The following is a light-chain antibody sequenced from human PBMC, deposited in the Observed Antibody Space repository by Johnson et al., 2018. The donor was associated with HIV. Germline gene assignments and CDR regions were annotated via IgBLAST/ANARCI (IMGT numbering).Light chain of an antibody. J-gene: IGLJ1*01. CDR2: ENN. CDR3: GTWDSSLSGV. Sequence: QSVLTQPPSVYAAPGQKVTISCSGSSSNIGNNYVSWYQQLPGTAPQLLIYENNKRPSGIPDRFSGSKSGTSATLGITGLQTGDEADYYCGTWDSSLSGVFGTGTKVTVL. CDR1: SSNIGNNY. V-gene: IGLV1-51*02.